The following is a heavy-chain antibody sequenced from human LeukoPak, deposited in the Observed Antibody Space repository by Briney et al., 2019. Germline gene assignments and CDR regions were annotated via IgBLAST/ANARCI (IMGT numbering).Heavy chain of an antibody. CDR3: ARDSADYGDYDY. V-gene: IGHV1-46*01. J-gene: IGHJ4*02. Sequence: ASVKVSCKASGYTFTSYFMHWVRQAPGQGLDWMGIINPSGGSTSYAQKFQGRVTMTRDPSTGTVYMELSSLRSEDTAVYYCARDSADYGDYDYWGQGTLVTVSS. CDR2: INPSGGST. D-gene: IGHD4-17*01. CDR1: GYTFTSYF.